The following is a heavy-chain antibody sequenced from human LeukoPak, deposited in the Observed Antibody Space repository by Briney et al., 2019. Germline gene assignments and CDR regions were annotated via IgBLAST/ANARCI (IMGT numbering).Heavy chain of an antibody. D-gene: IGHD6-13*01. J-gene: IGHJ4*02. CDR3: ARVWSSSWYGNFDY. V-gene: IGHV3-21*01. Sequence: PGGSLRLSCAASGFTFSSYSMNWVRQAPGKGLEWVSSISSSSSYIYYADSVKGRFTISRDNAKNSLYLQMNSLRAEDTAVYYCARVWSSSWYGNFDYWGQGTLVTVSS. CDR2: ISSSSSYI. CDR1: GFTFSSYS.